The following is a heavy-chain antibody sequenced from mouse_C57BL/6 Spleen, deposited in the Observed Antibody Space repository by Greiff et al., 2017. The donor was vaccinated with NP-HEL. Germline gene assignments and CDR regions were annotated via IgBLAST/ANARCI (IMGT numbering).Heavy chain of an antibody. Sequence: VQLQQSGPELVKPGASVKISCKASGYTFTDYYMNWVKQSHGKSLEWIGDINPNNGGTSYNQKFKGKATLTVDKSSSTAYMELRSLTSEDSAVYYCARLGVVAPGAMDYWGQGTSVTVSS. V-gene: IGHV1-26*01. CDR3: ARLGVVAPGAMDY. CDR2: INPNNGGT. J-gene: IGHJ4*01. CDR1: GYTFTDYY. D-gene: IGHD1-1*01.